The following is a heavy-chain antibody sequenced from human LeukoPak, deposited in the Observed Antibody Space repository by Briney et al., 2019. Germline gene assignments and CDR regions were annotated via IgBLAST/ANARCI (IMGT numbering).Heavy chain of an antibody. Sequence: ASVKVSCKASGYTFSNYDFSWVRQAPGQGLEWMGYINPDNGNTNYAPRLQGRVTLTTDKATNTAYMELRSLTYDDTAVYFCARGRSRGNWGLGYWGQGTLVTVSS. CDR1: GYTFSNYD. D-gene: IGHD3-16*01. J-gene: IGHJ4*02. CDR2: INPDNGNT. CDR3: ARGRSRGNWGLGY. V-gene: IGHV1-18*01.